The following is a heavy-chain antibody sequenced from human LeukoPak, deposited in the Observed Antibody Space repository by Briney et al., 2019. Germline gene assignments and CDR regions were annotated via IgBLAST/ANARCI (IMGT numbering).Heavy chain of an antibody. D-gene: IGHD3-10*01. CDR2: ITPLFGTA. V-gene: IGHV1-69*13. J-gene: IGHJ5*02. CDR3: ASSTTTMARGVIGPHNWFDP. CDR1: GGTFSKYS. Sequence: SVKVSCKASGGTFSKYSISWVRQRPGQGLEWMGGITPLFGTANYAQKFQGRVTITADESASTAYMELSSLRSEDTAVYYCASSTTTMARGVIGPHNWFDPWGQGTLVTVSS.